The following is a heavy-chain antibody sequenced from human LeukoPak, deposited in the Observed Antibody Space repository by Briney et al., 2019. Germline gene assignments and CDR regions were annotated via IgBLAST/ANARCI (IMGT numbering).Heavy chain of an antibody. CDR3: ARDREYSSSLSAFDI. J-gene: IGHJ3*02. CDR1: GYTFTSYA. CDR2: ISGYNGNT. V-gene: IGHV1-18*01. D-gene: IGHD6-6*01. Sequence: ASVKVSCKASGYTFTSYAISWVRQAPGQGLEWMGWISGYNGNTNYVQKLQGRVTMTTDTSTSTAYMELRSLRSDDTAVYYCARDREYSSSLSAFDIWGQGTMVTVSS.